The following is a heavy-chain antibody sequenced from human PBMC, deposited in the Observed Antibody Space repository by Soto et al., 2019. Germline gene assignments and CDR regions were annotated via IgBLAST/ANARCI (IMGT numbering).Heavy chain of an antibody. V-gene: IGHV1-18*01. CDR1: GYTFTSYG. Sequence: ASVKVSCKASGYTFTSYGISWVRQAPGQGLEWMGWISAYNGNTNYAQKLQGRVTMTTDTSTSTAYMELRSLRSDDTAVYYCAREPYYDFWSGTRKFDYWGQGTLVTVSS. J-gene: IGHJ4*02. D-gene: IGHD3-3*01. CDR2: ISAYNGNT. CDR3: AREPYYDFWSGTRKFDY.